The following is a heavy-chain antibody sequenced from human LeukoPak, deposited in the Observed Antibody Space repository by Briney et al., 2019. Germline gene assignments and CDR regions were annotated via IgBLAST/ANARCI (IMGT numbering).Heavy chain of an antibody. CDR1: GGSISSGDYY. CDR3: AREGSTTVTTDY. J-gene: IGHJ4*02. V-gene: IGHV4-30-4*01. CDR2: IYYSGST. D-gene: IGHD4-17*01. Sequence: PSETLSLTCTVSGGSISSGDYYWSWIRQPPGKGLEWIGYIYYSGSTYCNPSLKSRVTISVDTSKNQFSLKLSSVTAADTAVYYCAREGSTTVTTDYWGQGTLVTVSS.